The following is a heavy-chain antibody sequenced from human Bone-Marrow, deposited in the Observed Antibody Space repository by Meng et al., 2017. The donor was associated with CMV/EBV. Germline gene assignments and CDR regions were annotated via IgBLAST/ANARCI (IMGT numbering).Heavy chain of an antibody. CDR3: ARGGGPFDY. V-gene: IGHV4-34*01. J-gene: IGHJ4*02. CDR1: GGSFSGYY. Sequence: QGQLQRWGAGLLKPSESLSLTCAVYGGSFSGYYWSWIRQPPGKGLEWIGEINHSGSTNYNPSLKSRVTISVDTSKNQFSLKLSSVTAADTAVYYCARGGGPFDYWGQGTLVTVAS. D-gene: IGHD3-16*01. CDR2: INHSGST.